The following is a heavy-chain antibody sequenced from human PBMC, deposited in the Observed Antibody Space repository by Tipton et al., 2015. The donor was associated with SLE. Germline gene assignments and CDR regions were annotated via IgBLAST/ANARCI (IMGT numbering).Heavy chain of an antibody. D-gene: IGHD3-3*01. CDR1: GYSFTTYW. Sequence: QLVQSGTEVKKPGESLKISCKGSGYSFTTYWIGWVRQMPGKGLEWMGNIYPGDSDTRYSPSFQGRVTISADKSISTAYLQWSSLKASDTALYYCARGGRFLEGQFDPWGQGTLVTVSS. V-gene: IGHV5-51*03. CDR3: ARGGRFLEGQFDP. CDR2: IYPGDSDT. J-gene: IGHJ5*02.